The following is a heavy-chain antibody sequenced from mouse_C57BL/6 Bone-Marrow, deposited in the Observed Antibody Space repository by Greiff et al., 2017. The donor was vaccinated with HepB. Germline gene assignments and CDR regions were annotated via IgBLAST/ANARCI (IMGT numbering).Heavy chain of an antibody. CDR3: APITTVVADDY. CDR2: IHPNSGST. Sequence: VQLQQPGAELVKPGASVKLSCKASGYTFTSYWMHWVKQRPGQGLEWIGMIHPNSGSTNYNEKFKSKATLTVDKSSSTAYMQLSSLTSEDSAVYYCAPITTVVADDYWGQGTTLTVSS. D-gene: IGHD1-1*01. V-gene: IGHV1-64*01. J-gene: IGHJ2*01. CDR1: GYTFTSYW.